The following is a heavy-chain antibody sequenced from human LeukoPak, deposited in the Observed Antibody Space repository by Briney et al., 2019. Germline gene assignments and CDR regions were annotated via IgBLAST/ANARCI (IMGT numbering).Heavy chain of an antibody. CDR3: AKDSPDRDYGDYIFDY. CDR1: GFTFDDYA. J-gene: IGHJ4*02. Sequence: PGGSLRLSCAASGFTFDDYAMHWVRQAPGKGLEWVSGIIWNSGCIGYADSVKGRFTISRDNAKNSLYLQMNSLRAEDTALYYCAKDSPDRDYGDYIFDYWGQGTLVTVSS. D-gene: IGHD4-17*01. CDR2: IIWNSGCI. V-gene: IGHV3-9*01.